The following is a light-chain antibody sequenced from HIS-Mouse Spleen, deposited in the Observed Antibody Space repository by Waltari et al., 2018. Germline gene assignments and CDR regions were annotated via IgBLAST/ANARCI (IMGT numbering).Light chain of an antibody. Sequence: DIQMTQSPSTLSASVGDRLTITCGASQKINSWLAWYQQKPGKAPKLLIYKASSLESGVPSRFSGSGSGTEFTLTISSLQPDDFATYYCQQYNSYPWTFGQGTKVEIK. V-gene: IGKV1-5*03. CDR3: QQYNSYPWT. CDR2: KAS. J-gene: IGKJ1*01. CDR1: QKINSW.